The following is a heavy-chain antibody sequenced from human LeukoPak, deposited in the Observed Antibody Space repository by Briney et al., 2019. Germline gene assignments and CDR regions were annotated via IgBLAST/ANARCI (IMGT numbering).Heavy chain of an antibody. Sequence: ASVKVSCKASGGTFSSYAISWVRQAPGQGLEWMGGIIPIFGTANYAQKFQGRVTITTDESTSTAYMELSSLRSEDTAVYYCARAGDFWSGYYLSWFDPWGQGTLVTVSS. CDR2: IIPIFGTA. V-gene: IGHV1-69*05. J-gene: IGHJ5*02. CDR3: ARAGDFWSGYYLSWFDP. CDR1: GGTFSSYA. D-gene: IGHD3-3*01.